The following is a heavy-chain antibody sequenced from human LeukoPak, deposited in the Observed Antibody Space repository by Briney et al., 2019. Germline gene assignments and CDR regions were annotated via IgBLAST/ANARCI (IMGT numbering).Heavy chain of an antibody. CDR3: ARCSTWGGLDY. D-gene: IGHD2-21*01. CDR1: GFTFRSYA. V-gene: IGHV3-23*01. J-gene: IGHJ4*02. Sequence: GGSLRLSCAASGFTFRSYAMRWVSQAPGKGVDWFSCISGSGGNPYLPDSVNRLFPIARDNSKTTLYLQMNSLRADDTAVYSCARCSTWGGLDYWGQGTLVTVST. CDR2: ISGSGGNP.